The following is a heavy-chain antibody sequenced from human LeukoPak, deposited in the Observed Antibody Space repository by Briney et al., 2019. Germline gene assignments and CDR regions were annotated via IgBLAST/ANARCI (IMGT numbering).Heavy chain of an antibody. V-gene: IGHV4-39*07. CDR1: GGSISSSSYY. Sequence: PSETLSLTCTVSGGSISSSSYYWGWIRQPPGKGLEWIGSIYYSGSTYYNPSLKSRVTISVDTSKNQFSLKLTSVTAADTAVYYCARAGSTTATPYNYYYMDAWGKGTTVTISS. CDR3: ARAGSTTATPYNYYYMDA. J-gene: IGHJ6*03. CDR2: IYYSGST. D-gene: IGHD4-17*01.